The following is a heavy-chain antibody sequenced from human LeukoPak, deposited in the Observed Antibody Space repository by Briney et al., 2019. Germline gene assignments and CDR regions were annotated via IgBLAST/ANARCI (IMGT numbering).Heavy chain of an antibody. D-gene: IGHD6-6*01. J-gene: IGHJ4*02. CDR1: GFIFSSYS. Sequence: GGSLRLSCAASGFIFSSYSMNWVRQAPGKGLEWVSYISSSSSSIYYADAVKGRFTISRDNAKNSLYLQMNSLRAEDTAVYYCAGSPDDSSSFYWGQGTLVTVSS. V-gene: IGHV3-48*01. CDR3: AGSPDDSSSFY. CDR2: ISSSSSSI.